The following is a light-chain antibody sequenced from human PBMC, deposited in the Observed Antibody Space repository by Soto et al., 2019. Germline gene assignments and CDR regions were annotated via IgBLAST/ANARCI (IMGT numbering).Light chain of an antibody. CDR3: QQYSNSPPYT. V-gene: IGKV3-20*01. CDR2: GAS. J-gene: IGKJ2*01. CDR1: QSVSSSY. Sequence: EIVLTQSPGTLSLSPGEIATLSCRASQSVSSSYFAWYQQKPGQAPSLLIYGASRRATGIPDRFSGSGSGTDFTLTISRLEPEDFAVYYCQQYSNSPPYTFGQGTKLEIK.